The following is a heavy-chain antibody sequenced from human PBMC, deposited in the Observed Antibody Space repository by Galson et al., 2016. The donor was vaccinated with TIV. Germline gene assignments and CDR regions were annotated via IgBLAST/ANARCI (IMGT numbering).Heavy chain of an antibody. CDR2: LYYSGGT. V-gene: IGHV4-39*01. CDR3: ARQRLTMISRFES. Sequence: ETLSLTCSVSGDSITSTYYYWGWIRQPPGKGLEWIGSLYYSGGTYYNPSLKSRVTISVDTSKNQFSLSLSSVTAADTAVFYCARQRLTMISRFESWGQGTQVTVSS. J-gene: IGHJ4*02. D-gene: IGHD3-22*01. CDR1: GDSITSTYYY.